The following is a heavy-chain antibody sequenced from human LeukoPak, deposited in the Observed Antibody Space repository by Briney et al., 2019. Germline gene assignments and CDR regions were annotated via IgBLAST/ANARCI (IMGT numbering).Heavy chain of an antibody. CDR1: VYTCSSYG. CDR2: MSAYNGNT. Sequence: ASEKLSCNASVYTCSSYGINWVRHAPRQGLELMGFMSAYNGNTNYSQPLLSRVTMITDTSTSTAYIQLRSSRSDDDAACYCARDQGDILTGYSFDYWSEGRPVTV. V-gene: IGHV1-18*01. D-gene: IGHD3-9*01. J-gene: IGHJ4*02. CDR3: ARDQGDILTGYSFDY.